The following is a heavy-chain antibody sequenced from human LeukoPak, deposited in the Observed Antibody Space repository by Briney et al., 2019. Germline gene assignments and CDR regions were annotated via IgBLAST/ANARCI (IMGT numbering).Heavy chain of an antibody. CDR1: GGSISSYY. V-gene: IGHV4-59*01. CDR2: IYYSGST. J-gene: IGHJ3*02. Sequence: PSETLSLTCTVSGGSISSYYWSWIRQPPGKGLEWIGYIYYSGSTNYNPSLKSRVTISVDTSKNQFSLKLSSVTAADTAVYYCARAAGYCSGGSCYWDAFDIWGQGTMVTVSS. D-gene: IGHD2-15*01. CDR3: ARAAGYCSGGSCYWDAFDI.